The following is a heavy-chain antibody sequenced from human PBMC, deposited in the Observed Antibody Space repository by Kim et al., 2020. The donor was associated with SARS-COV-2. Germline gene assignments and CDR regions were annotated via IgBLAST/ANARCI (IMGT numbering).Heavy chain of an antibody. D-gene: IGHD1-26*01. Sequence: SETLSLTCTVSGGSISSYYWSWIRQPPGKGLEWIGYIYYSGSTNYNPSLKSRVTISVDTSKNQFSLKLSSVTAADTAVYYCARGLVPPIVGATLYYYYFDYWGQGTLVTVSS. J-gene: IGHJ4*02. CDR2: IYYSGST. V-gene: IGHV4-59*08. CDR1: GGSISSYY. CDR3: ARGLVPPIVGATLYYYYFDY.